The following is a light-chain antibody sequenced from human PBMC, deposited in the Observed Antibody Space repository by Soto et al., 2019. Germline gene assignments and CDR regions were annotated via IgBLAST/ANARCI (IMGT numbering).Light chain of an antibody. CDR1: QGISSY. CDR3: QQHNSCPLT. J-gene: IGKJ5*01. Sequence: DIQLTQSPSFLSASVGDRATITCRASQGISSYLAWYQQKPGQAPKLLIYAASTLQSGIPSRFSGSGSGTEFTLTISSLQPEDFATYYCQQHNSCPLTFGQGTKLEIK. CDR2: AAS. V-gene: IGKV1-9*01.